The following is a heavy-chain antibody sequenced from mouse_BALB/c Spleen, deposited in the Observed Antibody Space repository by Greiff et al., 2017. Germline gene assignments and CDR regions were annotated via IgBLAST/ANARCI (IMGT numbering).Heavy chain of an antibody. CDR2: ISSGGGST. Sequence: EVQGVESGGGLVKPGGSLKLSCAASGFAFSSYDMSWVRQTPEKRLEWVAYISSGGGSTYYPDTVKGRFTISRDNAKNTLYLQMSSLKSEDTAMYYCARQALTTATFAYWGQGTLVTVSA. CDR3: ARQALTTATFAY. J-gene: IGHJ3*01. CDR1: GFAFSSYD. D-gene: IGHD1-2*01. V-gene: IGHV5-12-1*01.